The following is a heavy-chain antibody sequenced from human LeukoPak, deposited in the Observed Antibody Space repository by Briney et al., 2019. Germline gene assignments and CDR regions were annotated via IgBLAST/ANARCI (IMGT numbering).Heavy chain of an antibody. J-gene: IGHJ4*02. V-gene: IGHV3-21*01. CDR2: ISSSGGYR. CDR3: ARGKLLYFDFDY. D-gene: IGHD3-9*01. CDR1: GFNFSDYY. Sequence: SGGSLRLSCAASGFNFSDYYINWVRQAPGKGLEWVSSISSSGGYRYYADSVKGRFTISRDNAKNSLYLQMNSLRAEDMAVYFCARGKLLYFDFDYWGQGTLVTVSS.